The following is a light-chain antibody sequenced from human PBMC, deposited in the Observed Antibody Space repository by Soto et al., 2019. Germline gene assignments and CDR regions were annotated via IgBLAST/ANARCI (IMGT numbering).Light chain of an antibody. CDR2: DAS. Sequence: DIQMTQSPSTLSASVGDRVTITCRDSQNIGSSLAWYQHRPGKAPKLLIFDASTLQTGVPSRFSGSGFGTESTLTITGLQPDDFATYYCQQHNDYSAVTFGQGTKLEIK. CDR3: QQHNDYSAVT. J-gene: IGKJ2*01. CDR1: QNIGSS. V-gene: IGKV1-5*01.